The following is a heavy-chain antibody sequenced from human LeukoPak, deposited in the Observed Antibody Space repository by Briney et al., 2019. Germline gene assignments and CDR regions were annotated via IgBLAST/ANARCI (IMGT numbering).Heavy chain of an antibody. CDR3: ARDNGDFFDY. CDR2: FHNSGST. D-gene: IGHD4-17*01. J-gene: IGHJ4*02. Sequence: PSETLSLTCTVSDDSISDYYRGWIRQPPGKGLEWIGYFHNSGSTNYNPSLKSRVTISVDTSKNQFSLKLSSVTAADTAVYYCARDNGDFFDYWGQGTLVTVSS. CDR1: DDSISDYY. V-gene: IGHV4-59*01.